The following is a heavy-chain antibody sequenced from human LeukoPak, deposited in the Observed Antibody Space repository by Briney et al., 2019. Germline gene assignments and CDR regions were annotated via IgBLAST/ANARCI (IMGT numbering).Heavy chain of an antibody. CDR1: GFTFDDYG. CDR3: ARDIIDSSSWYDY. J-gene: IGHJ4*02. CDR2: INWNGGST. D-gene: IGHD6-13*01. V-gene: IGHV3-20*04. Sequence: QSGGSLRLSCAASGFTFDDYGMSWVRQAPGKGLEWVSGINWNGGSTGYADSVKGRFTISRDNAKNSLYLQMNSLRAEDTALHYCARDIIDSSSWYDYWGQGTLVTVSS.